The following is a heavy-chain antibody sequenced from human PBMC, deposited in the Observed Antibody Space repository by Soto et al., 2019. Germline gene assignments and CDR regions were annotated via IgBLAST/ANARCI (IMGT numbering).Heavy chain of an antibody. CDR1: GFTFSAYY. CDR3: VSEYYYGMDV. CDR2: ITSSSDYT. J-gene: IGHJ6*02. V-gene: IGHV3-11*05. Sequence: QEQLVESGGGLVRPGGSLRLSCAASGFTFSAYYMTWMRQAPGKGLEWVSYITSSSDYTNYAGSVKGRFTISRDNAKNSLYLQMNSLGVEDTAVYYCVSEYYYGMDVWGQGTTVTVSS.